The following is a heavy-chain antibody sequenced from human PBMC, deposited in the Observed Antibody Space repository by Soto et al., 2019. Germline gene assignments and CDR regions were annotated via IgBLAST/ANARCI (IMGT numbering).Heavy chain of an antibody. CDR1: GGTFSSYA. Sequence: ASVKVSCKASGGTFSSYAISWVRQAPGQGLQWMGGIIPIFGTANYAQKFQGRVTITADESTSTAYMELSSLRSEDTAVYYCATETTGIAVAGTHQTRDFWGQGTLVTVSS. J-gene: IGHJ4*02. CDR2: IIPIFGTA. D-gene: IGHD6-19*01. V-gene: IGHV1-69*13. CDR3: ATETTGIAVAGTHQTRDF.